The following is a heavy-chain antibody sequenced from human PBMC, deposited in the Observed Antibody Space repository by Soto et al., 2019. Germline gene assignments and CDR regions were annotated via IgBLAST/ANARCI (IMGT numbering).Heavy chain of an antibody. D-gene: IGHD3-22*01. CDR2: ISYDGSNK. CDR1: GFTFSSYA. J-gene: IGHJ4*02. Sequence: GGSLRLSCAASGFTFSSYAMHWVRQAPGKGLEWVAVISYDGSNKYYADSVKGRFTISRDNSKNTLYLQMNSLRAEDTAVYYCARRRGFYYDSSGSIDYWGQGTLVTVSS. V-gene: IGHV3-30-3*01. CDR3: ARRRGFYYDSSGSIDY.